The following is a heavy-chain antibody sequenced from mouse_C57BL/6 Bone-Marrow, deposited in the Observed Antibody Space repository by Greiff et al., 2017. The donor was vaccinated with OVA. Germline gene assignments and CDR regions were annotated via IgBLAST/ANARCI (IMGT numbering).Heavy chain of an antibody. Sequence: EVQVVESEGGLVQPGSSMKLSCTASGFTFSDYYMAWVRQVPEKGLEWVANINYDGSSTYYLDSLKSRFIISRDNAKNILYLQMSSLKSEDTATYYCARDGGWYFDVWGTGTTVTVSS. J-gene: IGHJ1*03. CDR3: ARDGGWYFDV. CDR2: INYDGSST. CDR1: GFTFSDYY. V-gene: IGHV5-16*01.